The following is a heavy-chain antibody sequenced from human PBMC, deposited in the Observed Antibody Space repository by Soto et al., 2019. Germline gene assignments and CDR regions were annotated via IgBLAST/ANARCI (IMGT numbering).Heavy chain of an antibody. J-gene: IGHJ4*02. CDR3: AKGGFYDFWSGYFAY. V-gene: IGHV3-23*01. CDR2: ISGSGGST. CDR1: GFTFSSYA. D-gene: IGHD3-3*01. Sequence: GGSLRLSCAASGFTFSSYAMSWVRQAPGKGLEWVSAISGSGGSTYYADSVKGRFTISRDNSKNTLYLQMNSLRAEDTAVYYCAKGGFYDFWSGYFAYWGQGTLVTVSS.